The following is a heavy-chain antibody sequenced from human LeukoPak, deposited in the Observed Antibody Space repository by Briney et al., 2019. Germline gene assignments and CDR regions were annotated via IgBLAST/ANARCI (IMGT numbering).Heavy chain of an antibody. D-gene: IGHD3-22*01. J-gene: IGHJ4*02. CDR2: IRHDGSNK. V-gene: IGHV3-30*02. CDR1: GFTFSSYG. Sequence: GGSLRLSCAASGFTFSSYGMHWVRQAPGKGLEWVAFIRHDGSNKYYADSVKGRFTISRDNSKNTLYLQMNSLRAEDTAVYYCAKEGYYYDSSGYYHFDYWGQGTLVTVSS. CDR3: AKEGYYYDSSGYYHFDY.